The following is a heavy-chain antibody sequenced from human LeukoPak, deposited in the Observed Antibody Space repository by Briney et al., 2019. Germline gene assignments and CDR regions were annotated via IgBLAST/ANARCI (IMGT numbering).Heavy chain of an antibody. D-gene: IGHD6-6*01. V-gene: IGHV4-38-2*02. CDR3: ARAARPTNNWFDP. Sequence: SETLSLACSVAGYSFSSDSFWGWIRQPPGKGLEWVGTIHEGGRSFYNSSLKSRVTISIDTSKNQSSLEVTSVPAADTAVYYCARAARPTNNWFDPWREGTRVTVSS. CDR1: GYSFSSDSF. J-gene: IGHJ5*02. CDR2: IHEGGRS.